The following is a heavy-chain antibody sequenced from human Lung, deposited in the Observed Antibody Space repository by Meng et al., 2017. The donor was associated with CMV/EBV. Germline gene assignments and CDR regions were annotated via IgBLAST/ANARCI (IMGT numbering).Heavy chain of an antibody. V-gene: IGHV4-31*03. CDR3: ARASYGSGSPLGESWFDP. D-gene: IGHD3-10*01. CDR1: GGSISSGGYY. J-gene: IGHJ5*02. Sequence: HVHLQESGPGLVKPSQTLSLTCTVSGGSISSGGYYWSWIRQHPGKGLEWIGYIHSSGSTYYNPSLRSRLTISVDTSKNQFSLKLSSVTAADTAVYYCARASYGSGSPLGESWFDPWGQGTLVTVSS. CDR2: IHSSGST.